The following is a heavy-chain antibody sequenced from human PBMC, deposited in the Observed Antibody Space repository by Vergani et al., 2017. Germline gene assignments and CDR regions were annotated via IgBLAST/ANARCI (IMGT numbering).Heavy chain of an antibody. CDR2: IIPIFGTA. CDR1: GGTFSSYA. CDR3: ARLYDFWSGYKWYFDL. V-gene: IGHV1-69*01. Sequence: QVQLVQSGAEVKKPGSSVKVSCKASGGTFSSYAISWVRQAPGQGLEWMGGIIPIFGTANYAQKFQGRVTFTADESTSTAYMELSSLRSEDTAVYYCARLYDFWSGYKWYFDLWSRGSLVTLSS. J-gene: IGHJ2*01. D-gene: IGHD3-3*01.